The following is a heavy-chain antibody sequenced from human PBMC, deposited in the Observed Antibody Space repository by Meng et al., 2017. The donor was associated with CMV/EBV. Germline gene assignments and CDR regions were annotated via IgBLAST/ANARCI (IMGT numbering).Heavy chain of an antibody. CDR2: IIPIFGTA. V-gene: IGHV1-69*05. D-gene: IGHD6-13*01. Sequence: SVQVSCKASGGTFSSYAISWVRQAPGQGLEWMGGIIPIFGTANYAQKFQGRVTITTDESTSTAYRELSSLRSEDTAVYYCARVGISSSWYEPGTGWSDPWGQGTLVTVSS. CDR3: ARVGISSSWYEPGTGWSDP. CDR1: GGTFSSYA. J-gene: IGHJ5*02.